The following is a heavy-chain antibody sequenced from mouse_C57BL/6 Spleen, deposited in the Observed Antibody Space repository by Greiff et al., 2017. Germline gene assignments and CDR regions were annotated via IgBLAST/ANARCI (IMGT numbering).Heavy chain of an antibody. J-gene: IGHJ2*01. CDR1: GYTFTSYW. CDR2: IYPSDSET. Sequence: QVQLQQPGAELVRPGSSVKLSCKASGYTFTSYWMDWVKQRPGQGLEWIGNIYPSDSETHYNQKFKDKATLTVDQSSSTAYMQLSSLTSEDSAVYDCARKGKGGYFDYWGQGTTLTVSS. CDR3: ARKGKGGYFDY. V-gene: IGHV1-61*01.